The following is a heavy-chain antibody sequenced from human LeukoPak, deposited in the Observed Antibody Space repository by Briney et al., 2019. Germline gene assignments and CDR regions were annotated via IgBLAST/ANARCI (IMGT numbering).Heavy chain of an antibody. D-gene: IGHD2-2*01. CDR3: AKDRDIVVVPAGPDGDGMDV. Sequence: GGSLRLSCAASGFTFSSYAMSWVRQAPGKGLEWVSAISGSGGSTYYADSVKGRFTISRDNSKNTLYLQMNSLRAEDTAVYYCAKDRDIVVVPAGPDGDGMDVWGQGTTVTVSS. CDR1: GFTFSSYA. CDR2: ISGSGGST. V-gene: IGHV3-23*01. J-gene: IGHJ6*02.